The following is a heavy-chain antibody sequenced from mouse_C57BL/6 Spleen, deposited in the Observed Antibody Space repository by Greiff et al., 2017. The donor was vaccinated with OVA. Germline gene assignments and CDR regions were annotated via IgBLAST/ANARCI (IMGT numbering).Heavy chain of an antibody. Sequence: QVQLQQPGAELVRPGSSVKLSCKASGYTFTSYWLHWVKQRPIQGLEWIGNIDPSDSETHYNQKFKDKATLTVDKSSSTAYMQRSSLTSEDSAVYYCARVRYYGQERYFDVWGTGTTVTVSS. CDR3: ARVRYYGQERYFDV. CDR1: GYTFTSYW. V-gene: IGHV1-52*01. J-gene: IGHJ1*03. CDR2: IDPSDSET. D-gene: IGHD1-2*01.